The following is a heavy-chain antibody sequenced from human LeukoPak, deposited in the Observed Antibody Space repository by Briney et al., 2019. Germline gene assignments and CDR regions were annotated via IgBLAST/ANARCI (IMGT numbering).Heavy chain of an antibody. J-gene: IGHJ6*02. CDR2: MNPNSGNT. CDR1: GYTFTSYD. D-gene: IGHD3-3*01. Sequence: ASVKVSCTASGYTFTSYDINWVRQATGQGLEWMGWMNPNSGNTGYAQKFQGRVTMTRNTSISTAYMELSSLRSEDTAVYYCARGAGKDFWSGYYSGVGGMDVWGQGTTVTVSS. CDR3: ARGAGKDFWSGYYSGVGGMDV. V-gene: IGHV1-8*01.